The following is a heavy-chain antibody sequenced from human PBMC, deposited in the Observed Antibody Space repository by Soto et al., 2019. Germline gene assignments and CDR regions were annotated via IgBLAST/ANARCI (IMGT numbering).Heavy chain of an antibody. J-gene: IGHJ3*02. CDR1: GFTFNNAW. Sequence: GGSLRLCCAASGFTFNNAWMNWVRQAPGKGLEWVGRIENKAEGGTADYAAPVKGRFTISRDDSKNTLYLQMNSLKTEDTAVYYCTTPLPSAGTRPAALDIRGQGTMVTVSS. CDR2: IENKAEGGTA. CDR3: TTPLPSAGTRPAALDI. V-gene: IGHV3-15*07. D-gene: IGHD6-19*01.